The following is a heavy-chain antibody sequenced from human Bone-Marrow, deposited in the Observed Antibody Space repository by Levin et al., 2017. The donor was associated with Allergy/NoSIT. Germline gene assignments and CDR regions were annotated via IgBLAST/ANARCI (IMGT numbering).Heavy chain of an antibody. CDR1: GFTFDDYA. D-gene: IGHD4-17*01. Sequence: GGSLRLSCAASGFTFDDYAMHWVRQAPGKGLEWVSGISWNSGSIGYADSVKGRFTISRDNAKNSLYLQMNSLRAEDTALYYCAKGPLYGDYVNGAFDIWGQGTMVTVSS. CDR2: ISWNSGSI. J-gene: IGHJ3*02. V-gene: IGHV3-9*01. CDR3: AKGPLYGDYVNGAFDI.